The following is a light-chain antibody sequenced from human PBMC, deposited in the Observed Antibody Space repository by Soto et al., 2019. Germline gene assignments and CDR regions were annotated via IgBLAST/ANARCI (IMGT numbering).Light chain of an antibody. CDR3: QQYYTFPLT. J-gene: IGKJ4*01. CDR1: QNISRW. V-gene: IGKV1-5*01. Sequence: DIQMTQSPSTLSASVGDRVTITCRASQNISRWLAWYQQKPGKGPDLLIYHASTLQSGVPSSFSGSGSGTEFTLTISSLQSDDFATYYCQQYYTFPLTFDGGTKVEIK. CDR2: HAS.